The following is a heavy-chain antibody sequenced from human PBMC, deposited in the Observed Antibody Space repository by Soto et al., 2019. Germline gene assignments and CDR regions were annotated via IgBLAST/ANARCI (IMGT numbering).Heavy chain of an antibody. CDR3: ARASRYYWNYMMY. CDR2: VSAYNGNT. J-gene: IGHJ4*02. CDR1: GYTFSNDA. Sequence: QVQLVQSGAEVKKPGASVKVSCKASGYTFSNDAITWVRQAPGQGLEWMGWVSAYNGNTNYAQKFKGRVTMTTDTSTSTAYMEIRSLRYDGTAVDFCARASRYYWNYMMYWGQGTLVTVSS. V-gene: IGHV1-18*01. D-gene: IGHD1-7*01.